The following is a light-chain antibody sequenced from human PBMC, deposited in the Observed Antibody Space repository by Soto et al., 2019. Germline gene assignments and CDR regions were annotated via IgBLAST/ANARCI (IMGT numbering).Light chain of an antibody. V-gene: IGKV3-11*01. J-gene: IGKJ4*01. Sequence: EIVWTQSPATLSLSPGARATLSCRASQSVSSYLAWYQQKPGQAPRLLIYDASNRATGIPARFSGSGSGTDFTLTISSLEPEDFAICYCHQRSNWPPVTFGGGTKVEIK. CDR1: QSVSSY. CDR2: DAS. CDR3: HQRSNWPPVT.